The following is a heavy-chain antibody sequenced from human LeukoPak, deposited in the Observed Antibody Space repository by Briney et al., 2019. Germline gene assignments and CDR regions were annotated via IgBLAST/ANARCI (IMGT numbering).Heavy chain of an antibody. D-gene: IGHD1-1*01. V-gene: IGHV3-64*04. Sequence: GGSLRLSCAASGFTFRNYAMHWVRQAPGKGLEYVSAISSNGGSTYYADSVKGRFTISRDNSKNTVYLQMNSLRVEDTAIYYCARGQEFDDGVFDSWGQGTLVTVSS. CDR3: ARGQEFDDGVFDS. CDR1: GFTFRNYA. J-gene: IGHJ4*02. CDR2: ISSNGGST.